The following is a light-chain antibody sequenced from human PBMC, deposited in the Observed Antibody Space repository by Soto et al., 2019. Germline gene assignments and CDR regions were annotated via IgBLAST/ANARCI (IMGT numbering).Light chain of an antibody. J-gene: IGLJ3*02. CDR3: ATWDSSLSAWV. CDR1: SSNIGKNY. CDR2: DSD. Sequence: QSVFTQTPSVSAAPGQKVSISCSGSSSNIGKNYVSWYQQFPGTAPKLLIYDSDKRPSGIPDPFSGSKSGTSGTLGITGLLTGDEADYYCATWDSSLSAWVFGGGTKLTVL. V-gene: IGLV1-51*01.